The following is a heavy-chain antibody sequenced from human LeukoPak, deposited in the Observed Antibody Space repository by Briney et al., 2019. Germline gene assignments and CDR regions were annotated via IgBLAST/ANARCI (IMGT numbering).Heavy chain of an antibody. J-gene: IGHJ5*02. CDR2: INWNGGST. CDR3: ARDSRVAAAGTLGTFDP. CDR1: GFTFDDYG. Sequence: GGSLRLSCAASGFTFDDYGMSWVRQAPGKGLEWASGINWNGGSTGYADSVKGRFTISGDNAKNSLYLQMNSLRAEDTALYYCARDSRVAAAGTLGTFDPWGQGTLVTVSS. D-gene: IGHD6-13*01. V-gene: IGHV3-20*04.